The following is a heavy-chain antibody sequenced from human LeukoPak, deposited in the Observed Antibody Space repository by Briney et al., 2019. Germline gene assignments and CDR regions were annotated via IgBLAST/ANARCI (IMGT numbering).Heavy chain of an antibody. V-gene: IGHV3-15*01. CDR3: ARGVHYDVLTGYPYYLDY. CDR2: IKSNTDGGTI. CDR1: GFTFSNAW. D-gene: IGHD3-9*01. J-gene: IGHJ4*02. Sequence: GGSLRLSCAASGFTFSNAWMSWVRQSPGKGLEWVGHIKSNTDGGTIDYAAPVKGRFTISRDDSINTLFLQMNSLRAEDTAVYYCARGVHYDVLTGYPYYLDYWGQGTLVTVSS.